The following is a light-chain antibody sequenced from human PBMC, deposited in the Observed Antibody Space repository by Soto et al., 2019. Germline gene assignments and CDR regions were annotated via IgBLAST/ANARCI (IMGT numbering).Light chain of an antibody. CDR1: SGHSSYA. CDR2: LNSDGSH. J-gene: IGLJ2*01. Sequence: QPVLTQSPSASASLGASVRLTCTLSSGHSSYAIAWHQQQPEKGPRYLMKLNSDGSHSKGDGIPDRFSGSSSGAERYLTISRLQSEDAADYYCQSWGTGVPVVFGGGTKLTVL. CDR3: QSWGTGVPVV. V-gene: IGLV4-69*01.